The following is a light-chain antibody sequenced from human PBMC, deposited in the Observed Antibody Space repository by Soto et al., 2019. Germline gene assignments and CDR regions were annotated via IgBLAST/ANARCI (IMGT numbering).Light chain of an antibody. J-gene: IGLJ2*01. V-gene: IGLV2-8*01. CDR3: SAYGGNNNHVI. Sequence: QSALTQPPSAYGSPGQSVTISCTGTSSDVGGYNYVSWYQQHPGEAPKLMIYEVNKRPSGVPDRFYGSKSDNTASLTVSGLQTEDEAEYYCSAYGGNNNHVIFGVGTKLTVL. CDR1: SSDVGGYNY. CDR2: EVN.